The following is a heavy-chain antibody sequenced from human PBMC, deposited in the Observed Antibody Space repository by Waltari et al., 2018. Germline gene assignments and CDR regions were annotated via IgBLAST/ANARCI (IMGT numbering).Heavy chain of an antibody. J-gene: IGHJ6*02. V-gene: IGHV4-4*02. CDR1: GGSISSSNW. CDR3: ARDGDCSSTSCYFPYYYYYGMDV. Sequence: QVQLQESGPGLVKPSGTLSLTCAVSGGSISSSNWWSWVRQPPGKGLEWIGEIYHSGRTNYNPSLKGRVTRSVDKSKNQFSLKLSSVTAADTAVYYCARDGDCSSTSCYFPYYYYYGMDVWGQGTTVTVSS. CDR2: IYHSGRT. D-gene: IGHD2-2*01.